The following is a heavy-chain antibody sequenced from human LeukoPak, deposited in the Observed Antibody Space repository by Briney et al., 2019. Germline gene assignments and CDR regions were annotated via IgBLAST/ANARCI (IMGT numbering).Heavy chain of an antibody. V-gene: IGHV3-74*01. Sequence: GGSLRLSCAASGFTFSSYWMHWVRQAPGKGLVWVSRINSDGSSTSYADSVKGRFTISRDNAKNTLYLQMNSLRAEDTAVYYCAKDPGSIAAAGRKEDLWNWFDPWGQGTLVTVSS. D-gene: IGHD6-13*01. J-gene: IGHJ5*02. CDR2: INSDGSST. CDR3: AKDPGSIAAAGRKEDLWNWFDP. CDR1: GFTFSSYW.